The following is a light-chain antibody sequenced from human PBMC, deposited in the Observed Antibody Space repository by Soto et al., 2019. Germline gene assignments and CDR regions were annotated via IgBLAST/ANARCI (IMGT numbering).Light chain of an antibody. Sequence: QSALTQPASVSGSPGQSITISCTGTSSDVGGYNYVSWYQQHPGKAPKLMIYEVTNRPSGVSDRFSASKSGTTASLTISGHQAEEDADYYSSSYTSSSTVVFGGGTKLTVL. CDR3: SSYTSSSTVV. CDR1: SSDVGGYNY. J-gene: IGLJ2*01. CDR2: EVT. V-gene: IGLV2-14*01.